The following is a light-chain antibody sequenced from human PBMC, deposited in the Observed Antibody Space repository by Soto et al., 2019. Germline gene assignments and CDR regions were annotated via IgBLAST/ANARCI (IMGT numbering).Light chain of an antibody. V-gene: IGKV2-24*01. Sequence: EIVMTQTPLSSPVTLGQPASISCRSSQSLLDSDGETYLSWLQQRPGQPPRLLIYKTSSRFSGVPDRFSGSGAGTDFTLKISRVEVDDVGVYYCMQATQFPHTFGQGTKLEI. J-gene: IGKJ2*01. CDR3: MQATQFPHT. CDR2: KTS. CDR1: QSLLDSDGETY.